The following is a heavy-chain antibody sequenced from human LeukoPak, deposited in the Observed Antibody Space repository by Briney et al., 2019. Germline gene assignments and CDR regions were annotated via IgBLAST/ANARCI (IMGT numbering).Heavy chain of an antibody. V-gene: IGHV3-30*02. CDR3: AKLSRPGPVGY. D-gene: IGHD1-26*01. Sequence: GGSLRLSCVASGITFSTYAMHWVRQAPGKGLEGVAFISYDGSNKYYADSVKGRFTISRDSSKNTLYLQMNSLRTEDTALYYCAKLSRPGPVGYWGQGTLVTVSS. CDR2: ISYDGSNK. J-gene: IGHJ4*02. CDR1: GITFSTYA.